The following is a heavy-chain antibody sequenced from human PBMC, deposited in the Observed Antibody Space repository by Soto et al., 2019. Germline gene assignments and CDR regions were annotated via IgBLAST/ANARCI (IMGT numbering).Heavy chain of an antibody. D-gene: IGHD6-13*01. Sequence: GGSLRLSCTASGFTFGDYAMSWFRQAPGKGLEWVGFIRSKAYGGTTEYAASVKGRFTISRDDSKSIAYLQMNSLKTEDTAVYYCTRENAIAAAGYYYGMDVWGQGTTVTVSS. CDR3: TRENAIAAAGYYYGMDV. J-gene: IGHJ6*02. CDR1: GFTFGDYA. V-gene: IGHV3-49*03. CDR2: IRSKAYGGTT.